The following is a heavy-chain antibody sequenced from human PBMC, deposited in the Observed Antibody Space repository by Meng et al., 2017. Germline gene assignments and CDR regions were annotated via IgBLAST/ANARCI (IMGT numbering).Heavy chain of an antibody. D-gene: IGHD3-10*01. CDR1: GGSISSGSYY. CDR2: IYYSGST. V-gene: IGHV4-39*07. J-gene: IGHJ6*02. CDR3: ARGDYYGSGSYFPYYGMDV. Sequence: GSLRLSCTVSGGSISSGSYYWSWIRQPPGKGLEWIGSIYYSGSTYYNPSLKSRVTISVDTSKNQFSLKLSSVTAADTAVYYCARGDYYGSGSYFPYYGMDVWGQGTTVTVSS.